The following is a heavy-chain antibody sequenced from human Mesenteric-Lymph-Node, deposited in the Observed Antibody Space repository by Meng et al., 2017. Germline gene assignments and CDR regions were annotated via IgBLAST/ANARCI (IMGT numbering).Heavy chain of an antibody. CDR1: GFTFSSYW. D-gene: IGHD3-3*01. J-gene: IGHJ4*02. CDR3: VRAQYDYWSDYSTYFDY. V-gene: IGHV3-7*04. CDR2: IKQDGSEK. Sequence: GESLKISCAASGFTFSSYWMSWVRQAPGKGLEWVANIKQDGSEKYYVDSVKGRFTISRDNDKNTLSLQMDNLRAEDTGIYYCVRAQYDYWSDYSTYFDYWGQGARVTVSS.